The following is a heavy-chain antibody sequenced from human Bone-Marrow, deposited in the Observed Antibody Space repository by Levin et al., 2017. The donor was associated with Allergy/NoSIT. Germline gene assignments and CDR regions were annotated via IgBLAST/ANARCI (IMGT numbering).Heavy chain of an antibody. V-gene: IGHV4-59*11. Sequence: SQTLSLTCTVSGGSISGHYWTWIRPSPGKGLEWIGYIHYRGNTNYNPSLKSRVTMSVDTSKNHVSLKVTSLTAADTAVYYCARLYNWTFDSWGQGSLVTVSS. D-gene: IGHD1-20*01. CDR2: IHYRGNT. J-gene: IGHJ5*01. CDR1: GGSISGHY. CDR3: ARLYNWTFDS.